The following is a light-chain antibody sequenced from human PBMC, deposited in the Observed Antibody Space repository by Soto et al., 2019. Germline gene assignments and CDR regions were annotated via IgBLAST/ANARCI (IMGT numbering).Light chain of an antibody. CDR1: QTVSTY. V-gene: IGKV1-39*01. CDR3: QQTYTTPRN. Sequence: DTQMTQSPSSLSASVGDRISITCRASQTVSTYLNWYQQKPGKAATLLISATSTVQSGVPSRFSGSGSGTEFTLTIPSLQPEDFAPYYCQQTYTTPRNFGQGTKGDIK. J-gene: IGKJ1*01. CDR2: ATS.